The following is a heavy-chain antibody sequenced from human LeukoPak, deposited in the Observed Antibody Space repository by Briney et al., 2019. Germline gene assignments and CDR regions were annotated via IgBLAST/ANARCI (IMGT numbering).Heavy chain of an antibody. J-gene: IGHJ4*02. CDR2: IDTDGTST. CDR3: VFGSWGAY. Sequence: GGSLRLSCAASGFTFSSYWMYWVRQAPGKGLVWASRIDTDGTSTSYADSVKGRFTISRDNAKNTLYLRMNSLRAEDTAVYYCVFGSWGAYWGQGTLVTVSS. CDR1: GFTFSSYW. D-gene: IGHD1-26*01. V-gene: IGHV3-74*01.